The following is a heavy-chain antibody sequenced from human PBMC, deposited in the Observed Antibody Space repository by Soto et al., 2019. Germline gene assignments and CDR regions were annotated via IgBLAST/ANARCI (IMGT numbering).Heavy chain of an antibody. Sequence: QVQLVQSGAEVKKPGSSVKVSCKASGGTFSSYTISWVRQAPGQGLEWMGRIIPILGIANYAQRFQGRVTITAEKSTSTGYRELSSLRSEDTAVYYWASPNPQRGSGFLFDYGGQGTLVTASS. CDR3: ASPNPQRGSGFLFDY. V-gene: IGHV1-69*02. CDR1: GGTFSSYT. J-gene: IGHJ4*02. CDR2: IIPILGIA. D-gene: IGHD2-21*01.